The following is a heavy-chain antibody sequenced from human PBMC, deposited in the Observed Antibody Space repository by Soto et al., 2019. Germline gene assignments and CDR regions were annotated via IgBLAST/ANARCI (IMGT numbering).Heavy chain of an antibody. CDR2: IWYDGSNK. J-gene: IGHJ4*02. Sequence: QTGGSLRLSCAASGFTFSSYGMHWVRQVPGKGLEWVAVIWYDGSNKYYADSVKGRFTISRDNSKNTLYLQMNSLRAEDTAVYYCARDGGTTGTIYFDYWGQGTLVTVSS. D-gene: IGHD1-1*01. CDR3: ARDGGTTGTIYFDY. V-gene: IGHV3-33*01. CDR1: GFTFSSYG.